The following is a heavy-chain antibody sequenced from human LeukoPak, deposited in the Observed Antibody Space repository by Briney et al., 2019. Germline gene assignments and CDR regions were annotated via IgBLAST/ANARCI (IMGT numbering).Heavy chain of an antibody. J-gene: IGHJ4*02. V-gene: IGHV4-59*01. CDR2: IYYSGST. D-gene: IGHD5-24*01. Sequence: SETLSLTCTVPGGSISSYYWGWIRQPPGKGLEWIGYIYYSGSTNYNPSLKSRVTISVDTSKNQFSLKLSSVTAADTAVYYCARVRDGYNYGYLDYWGQGTLVTVSS. CDR3: ARVRDGYNYGYLDY. CDR1: GGSISSYY.